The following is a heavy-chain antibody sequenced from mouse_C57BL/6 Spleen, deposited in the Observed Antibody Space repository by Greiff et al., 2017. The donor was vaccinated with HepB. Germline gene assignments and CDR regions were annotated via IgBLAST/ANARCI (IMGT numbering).Heavy chain of an antibody. CDR3: TREGPYYYYGSSHGYFDY. Sequence: EVQVVESGEGLVKPGGSLKLSCAASGFTFSSYAMSWVRQTPEKRLEWVAYISSGGDYIYYADTVKGRFTISRDNARNTLYLQMSSLKSEDTAMYYCTREGPYYYYGSSHGYFDYWGQGTTLTVSS. CDR2: ISSGGDYI. CDR1: GFTFSSYA. D-gene: IGHD1-1*01. J-gene: IGHJ2*01. V-gene: IGHV5-9-1*02.